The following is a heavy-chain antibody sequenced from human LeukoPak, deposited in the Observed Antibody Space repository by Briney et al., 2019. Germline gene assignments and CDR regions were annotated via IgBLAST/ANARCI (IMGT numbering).Heavy chain of an antibody. J-gene: IGHJ4*02. Sequence: PGGSLRLSCAASGFTFSSYAMSWVRQAPGKGLEWVSAISGSGGSTYYADSVKGRFTISRDNSKNTLYLQMNSLRAEDTAVYYCAKVMVGWSSLYYFDYWGQGTLVTVSS. CDR1: GFTFSSYA. CDR3: AKVMVGWSSLYYFDY. D-gene: IGHD6-19*01. V-gene: IGHV3-23*01. CDR2: ISGSGGST.